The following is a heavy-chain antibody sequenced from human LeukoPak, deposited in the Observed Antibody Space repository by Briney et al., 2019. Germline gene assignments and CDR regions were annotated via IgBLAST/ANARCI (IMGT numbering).Heavy chain of an antibody. CDR2: IYTSGST. J-gene: IGHJ4*02. CDR3: ARDKVAGTFDY. CDR1: GGSISTYY. V-gene: IGHV4-4*07. Sequence: SETLSLTCTVSGGSISTYYWSWIRQPAGKGLEWIGRIYTSGSTNYNPSPKSRVTMSVDTSKNQFSLKLSSVTAADMAVYYCARDKVAGTFDYWGQGTLVTVAS. D-gene: IGHD6-19*01.